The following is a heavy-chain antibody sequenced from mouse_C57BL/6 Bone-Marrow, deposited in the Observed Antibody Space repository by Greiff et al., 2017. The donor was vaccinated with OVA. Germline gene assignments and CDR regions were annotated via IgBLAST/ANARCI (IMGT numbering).Heavy chain of an antibody. V-gene: IGHV5-15*01. CDR1: GFSFSDYG. CDR2: ISNLAYSI. CDR3: AREYYGIPLYFDV. J-gene: IGHJ1*03. D-gene: IGHD1-1*01. Sequence: EVMLVESGGGLVQPGGSLKLSCAASGFSFSDYGMAWVRQAPRKGPEWVAFISNLAYSIYYAETLTGRSTMSRENAKNTLYLEMSSLRSEDTAMYYCAREYYGIPLYFDVWGTGTTVTVSS.